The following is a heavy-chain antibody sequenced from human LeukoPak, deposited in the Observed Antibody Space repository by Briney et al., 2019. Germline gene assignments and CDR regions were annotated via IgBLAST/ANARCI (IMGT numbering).Heavy chain of an antibody. Sequence: SETLSLTCTVSGGSISSSSYYWGWIRQPPGKGLEWIGSIYYSGSTYYNPSLKSRVTISVDTSKNQFSLKLSSVTAADTAVYYCAREASSGYYSDYWGQGTLVTVSS. CDR2: IYYSGST. J-gene: IGHJ4*02. CDR1: GGSISSSSYY. D-gene: IGHD3-22*01. CDR3: AREASSGYYSDY. V-gene: IGHV4-39*02.